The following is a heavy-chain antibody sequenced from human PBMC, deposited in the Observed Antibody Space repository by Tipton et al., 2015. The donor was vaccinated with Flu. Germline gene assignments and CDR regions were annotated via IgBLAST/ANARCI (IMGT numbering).Heavy chain of an antibody. J-gene: IGHJ6*02. CDR3: ARSVVGSGSQYPVGYYHYGMDV. CDR2: IDHSGTT. V-gene: IGHV4-34*01. CDR1: GGSFSGYY. Sequence: LRLSCVVHGGSFSGYYWSWIRRSPGKGLEWIGEIDHSGTTNYSPSLKSRVTISRDTSKIQFSLNMGSVTAADTAVYYCARSVVGSGSQYPVGYYHYGMDVWGQGTTVTVSS. D-gene: IGHD3-10*01.